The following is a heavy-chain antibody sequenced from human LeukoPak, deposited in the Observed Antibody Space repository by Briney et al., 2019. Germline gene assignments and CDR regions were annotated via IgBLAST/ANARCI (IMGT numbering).Heavy chain of an antibody. CDR3: AKDLLPDYYDSSGTFDY. CDR1: GFTFSSYG. V-gene: IGHV3-30*18. CDR2: ISYDGSNK. J-gene: IGHJ4*02. Sequence: GGSLRLSCAASGFTFSSYGMHWVRQAPGKGLEWVAVISYDGSNKYYADSVKGRFTISRDNSKNTLYLQMNSLRAEDTAVYYCAKDLLPDYYDSSGTFDYWGQGTLVTVSS. D-gene: IGHD3-22*01.